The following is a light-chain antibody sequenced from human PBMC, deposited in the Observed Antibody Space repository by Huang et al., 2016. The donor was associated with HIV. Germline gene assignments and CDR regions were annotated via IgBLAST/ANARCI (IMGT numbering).Light chain of an antibody. J-gene: IGKJ1*01. V-gene: IGKV3-15*01. CDR3: QQYNKWPPWT. CDR2: GAF. CDR1: QSVARN. Sequence: EIVMTQSPATLSVSPGERATLSCRASQSVARNLAWYQQRPGQAPRLLIYGAFTRATGIPARFSGSGSGTEFTLTISGLQSEDFAVYYCQQYNKWPPWTFGQGTKVEIK.